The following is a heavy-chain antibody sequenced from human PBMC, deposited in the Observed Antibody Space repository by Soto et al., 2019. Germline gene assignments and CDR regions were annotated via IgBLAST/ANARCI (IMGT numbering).Heavy chain of an antibody. Sequence: SETVSLTCTVSGGSISSGGYYWSWIRQHPGKGLEWIGYIYYSGSTYYNPSLKSRVTISVDTSKNQFSLKLSSVTAADTAVYYCARGHDYKYNWFDPWGQGTLVTVSS. CDR1: GGSISSGGYY. CDR2: IYYSGST. D-gene: IGHD4-4*01. CDR3: ARGHDYKYNWFDP. V-gene: IGHV4-31*03. J-gene: IGHJ5*02.